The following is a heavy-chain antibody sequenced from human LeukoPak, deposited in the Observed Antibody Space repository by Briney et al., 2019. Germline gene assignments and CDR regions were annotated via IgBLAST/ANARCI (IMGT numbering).Heavy chain of an antibody. CDR1: GYTLTELS. CDR3: ATERSGSYYNGDAAFDI. V-gene: IGHV1-24*01. J-gene: IGHJ3*02. CDR2: FDPEDGET. Sequence: ASVKVSCKVSGYTLTELSMHWVRQAPGKGLEWMGGFDPEDGETIYAQKFQGRVTMTEDTSTDTAYMELSSLRSEDTAVYYSATERSGSYYNGDAAFDIWGQGTMVTVSS. D-gene: IGHD3-10*01.